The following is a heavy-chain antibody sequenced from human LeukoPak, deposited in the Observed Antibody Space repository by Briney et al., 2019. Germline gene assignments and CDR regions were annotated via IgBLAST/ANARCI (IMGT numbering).Heavy chain of an antibody. D-gene: IGHD3-10*01. Sequence: GESLKISCQGSGYSFTTYWIAWVRQMPGKGLEWMGIIYPGDFDTRYSPSFQGQVTISADTSTSTAYLQWSSLGASDTAMYFCARRSSSWEFYDYWGQGTLVTVSS. CDR2: IYPGDFDT. J-gene: IGHJ4*02. CDR3: ARRSSSWEFYDY. CDR1: GYSFTTYW. V-gene: IGHV5-51*01.